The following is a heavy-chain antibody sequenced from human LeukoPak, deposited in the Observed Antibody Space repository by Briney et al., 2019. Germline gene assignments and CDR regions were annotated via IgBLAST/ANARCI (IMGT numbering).Heavy chain of an antibody. J-gene: IGHJ4*02. CDR3: VRDLILVWTPGDDFDF. D-gene: IGHD3-16*01. V-gene: IGHV3-74*01. CDR2: INEDATTI. CDR1: GFAFSAYW. Sequence: GGSLRLSCAASGFAFSAYWMHWVRQAPGKGLEWVSRINEDATTITYADSVKGRFIISRDNSKRSLYLQMNNLRAEDTAVYYCVRDLILVWTPGDDFDFSGQGTLVVVSS.